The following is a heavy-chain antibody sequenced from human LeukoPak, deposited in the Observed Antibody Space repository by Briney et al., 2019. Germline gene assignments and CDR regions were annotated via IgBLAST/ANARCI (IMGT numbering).Heavy chain of an antibody. D-gene: IGHD3-22*01. J-gene: IGHJ1*01. CDR1: GDYISSSSYY. CDR2: IYHSGRT. V-gene: IGHV4-39*01. Sequence: SETLSLTCAVSGDYISSSSYYWGWIRQSPGTGLEWIGDIYHSGRTYYNPSLKSRVAISIDTSKNQFSLRLRSMTAADTAVFYCARRRYYDSTGYFEWGRGTLVAVSS. CDR3: ARRRYYDSTGYFE.